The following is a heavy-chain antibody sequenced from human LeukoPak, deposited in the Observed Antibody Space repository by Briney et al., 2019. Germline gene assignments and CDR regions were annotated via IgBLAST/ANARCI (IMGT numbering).Heavy chain of an antibody. Sequence: TGGSLRLSCAASGVIFSSYAMSWVRQAPGKGLEWVSAISGSGGSTYYADSVKGRFTISRDNSKNTLYLQMNSLRAEDTAVYYCAKVLPYAGGFDYWGQGTLVTVSS. CDR3: AKVLPYAGGFDY. D-gene: IGHD2-2*01. CDR2: ISGSGGST. CDR1: GVIFSSYA. V-gene: IGHV3-23*01. J-gene: IGHJ4*02.